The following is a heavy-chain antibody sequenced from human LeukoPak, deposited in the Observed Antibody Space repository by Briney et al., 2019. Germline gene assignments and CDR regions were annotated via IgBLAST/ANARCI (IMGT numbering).Heavy chain of an antibody. CDR1: GFTFSSYA. Sequence: GGSLRLSCAASGFTFSSYAMRWVRQAPGKGLEWGSAISGSGGSTYYADSVKGRFTISRDNSKNTLYLQMNSLRAEDTAVYYCAKASRDGYKSHYDYWGQGTLVTVSS. J-gene: IGHJ4*02. D-gene: IGHD5-24*01. CDR3: AKASRDGYKSHYDY. V-gene: IGHV3-23*01. CDR2: ISGSGGST.